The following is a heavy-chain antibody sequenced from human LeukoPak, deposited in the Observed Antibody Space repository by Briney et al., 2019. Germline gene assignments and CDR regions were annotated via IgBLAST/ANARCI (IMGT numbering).Heavy chain of an antibody. Sequence: SQTLSLTCTVSGGSISSGGYYWSWIRQHPGRGLEWIGYIYYSGSTYYNLSLKSRVTISGDTSKNQFSLKLSSVTAADAAVYYCARAYCGGDCYKGPYNWFDPWGQGTLVTVSS. D-gene: IGHD2-21*02. J-gene: IGHJ5*02. V-gene: IGHV4-31*03. CDR3: ARAYCGGDCYKGPYNWFDP. CDR2: IYYSGST. CDR1: GGSISSGGYY.